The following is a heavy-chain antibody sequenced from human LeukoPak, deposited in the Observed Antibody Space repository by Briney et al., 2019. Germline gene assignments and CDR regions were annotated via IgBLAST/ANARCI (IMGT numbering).Heavy chain of an antibody. CDR1: GGSISNGGYY. Sequence: SQTLSLTCTVSGGSISNGGYYWSWIRQHPGKGLEWIGYIYYSGSTYYNPSLKSRVTISVDTYKDQFSLKLSSVTAADTAIYYCARSYDYGDHNWFDPWGQGTPVTVSS. CDR3: ARSYDYGDHNWFDP. CDR2: IYYSGST. V-gene: IGHV4-31*03. J-gene: IGHJ5*02. D-gene: IGHD4-17*01.